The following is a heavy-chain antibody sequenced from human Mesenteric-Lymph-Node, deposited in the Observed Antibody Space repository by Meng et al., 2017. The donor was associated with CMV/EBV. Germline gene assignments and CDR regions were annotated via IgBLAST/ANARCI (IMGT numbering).Heavy chain of an antibody. CDR3: AREEYYYGSGSPPY. Sequence: SGYTFNAYFIHWVRQAPGQGLEWMGRINPNSGATKYAQKFQGRVTMTRDTSISTAYMELSRVRFDDTAVYYCAREEYYYGSGSPPYWGQGTLVTVSS. D-gene: IGHD3-10*01. V-gene: IGHV1-2*06. CDR1: GYTFNAYF. J-gene: IGHJ4*02. CDR2: INPNSGAT.